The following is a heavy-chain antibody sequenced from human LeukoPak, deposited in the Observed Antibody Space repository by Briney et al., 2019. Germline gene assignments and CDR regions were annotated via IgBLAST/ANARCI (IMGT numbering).Heavy chain of an antibody. Sequence: GASVKVSCKASGYTFTSYAMNWVRQAPGQGLEWMGWINTNTGNPTYAQGFTGRFVFSLDTSVSTAYLQISSLKAEDTAVYYCARGGSGKYYYYGMDVWGQGTTVTVSS. CDR3: ARGGSGKYYYYGMDV. D-gene: IGHD3-10*01. CDR2: INTNTGNP. V-gene: IGHV7-4-1*02. J-gene: IGHJ6*02. CDR1: GYTFTSYA.